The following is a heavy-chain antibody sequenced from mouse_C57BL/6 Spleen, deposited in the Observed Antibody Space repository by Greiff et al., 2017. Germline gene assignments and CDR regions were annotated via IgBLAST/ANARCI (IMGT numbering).Heavy chain of an antibody. CDR1: GYAFSSSW. CDR2: IYPGAGDT. CDR3: AMDYYGSSYGYFDV. D-gene: IGHD1-1*01. J-gene: IGHJ1*03. Sequence: QVQLQQSGPELVKPGASVKISCKASGYAFSSSWMNWVKQRPGKGLEWIGRIYPGAGDTNYNGKFKGKATLTADKSSSTAYMQLSSLTSEDSAVYFWAMDYYGSSYGYFDVWGTGTTVTVSS. V-gene: IGHV1-82*01.